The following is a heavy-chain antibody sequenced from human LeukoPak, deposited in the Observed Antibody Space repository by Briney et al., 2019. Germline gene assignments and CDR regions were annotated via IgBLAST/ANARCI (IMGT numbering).Heavy chain of an antibody. Sequence: ASVKVSCKASGYTYTKYGITWLRQPPGQGLEWMGWISAYRGGTNKEQLLQDRATLTLDTSTHTPSMLLRTLRSDDSAVYYCACNTGSDASGYAYWGQGTLVTVSS. CDR1: GYTYTKYG. CDR2: ISAYRGGT. D-gene: IGHD5-12*01. V-gene: IGHV1-18*01. J-gene: IGHJ4*02. CDR3: ACNTGSDASGYAY.